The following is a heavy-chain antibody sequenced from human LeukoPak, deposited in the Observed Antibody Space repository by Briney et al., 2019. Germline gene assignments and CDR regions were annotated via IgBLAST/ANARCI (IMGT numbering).Heavy chain of an antibody. CDR3: ATDKYSYGYTDGRFDY. Sequence: ASVKVSCKASGYTFTSYAMHWVRQATGQRLEWMGWINAGNGNTKYSQKFQGRVTITRDTSASTAYMELSSLRSEDTAAYYCATDKYSYGYTDGRFDYWGQGTLVTVSS. V-gene: IGHV1-3*01. J-gene: IGHJ4*02. CDR1: GYTFTSYA. CDR2: INAGNGNT. D-gene: IGHD5-18*01.